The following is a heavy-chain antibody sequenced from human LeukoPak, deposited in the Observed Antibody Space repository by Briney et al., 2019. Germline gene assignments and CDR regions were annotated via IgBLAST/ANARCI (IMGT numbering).Heavy chain of an antibody. D-gene: IGHD1-7*01. CDR3: ARWEIRGTAHQLDY. Sequence: PGGSLRLSCAASGFTLSSHWMSWVRQAPGKGLEWVANINQDGSAKYYVASVKGRFTISRDNAKNSMYLQMNSLRAEDTAAYYCARWEIRGTAHQLDYWGQGTLVTVSS. CDR2: INQDGSAK. J-gene: IGHJ4*02. CDR1: GFTLSSHW. V-gene: IGHV3-7*01.